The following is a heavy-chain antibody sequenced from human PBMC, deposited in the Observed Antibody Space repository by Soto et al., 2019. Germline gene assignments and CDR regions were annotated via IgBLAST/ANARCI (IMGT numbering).Heavy chain of an antibody. Sequence: ASVKVSCKASGYTFTSYCISWVRQAPGQGLEWMGWISAYNGNTNYAQKLQGRVTMTTDTSTSTAYMELRSLRSDDTAVYYCARDNTGIVGAIPPLDYWGQGTLVTVSS. J-gene: IGHJ4*02. V-gene: IGHV1-18*01. D-gene: IGHD1-26*01. CDR3: ARDNTGIVGAIPPLDY. CDR1: GYTFTSYC. CDR2: ISAYNGNT.